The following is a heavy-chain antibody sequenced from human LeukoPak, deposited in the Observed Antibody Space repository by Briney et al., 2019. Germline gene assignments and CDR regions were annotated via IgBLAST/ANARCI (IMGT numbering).Heavy chain of an antibody. V-gene: IGHV3-23*01. CDR3: ASGLPAAPYDY. Sequence: GGSLRLSCAASGFTFSSYAMRWVRQAPGKGLEWVSSITYSGDAYYAGSVKGRFTISRDNSQNTLSLQMNSLRAEDTAVYYCASGLPAAPYDYWGQGTLVTVSS. CDR2: ITYSGDA. D-gene: IGHD2-2*01. CDR1: GFTFSSYA. J-gene: IGHJ4*02.